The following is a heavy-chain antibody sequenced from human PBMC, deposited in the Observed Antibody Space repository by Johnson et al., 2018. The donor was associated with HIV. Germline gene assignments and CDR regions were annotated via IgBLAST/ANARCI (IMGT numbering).Heavy chain of an antibody. D-gene: IGHD6-6*01. CDR2: INWNGVRT. CDR3: AKDQGPLSSIAARGAFDI. Sequence: VQLVESGGGLVQPGGSLRLSCAASGFTFSSYDMHWVRQATGKGLEWVSGINWNGVRTAYPAPMKGRFTISRDNAKNSLYLQMNSLRAEDTAVYYCAKDQGPLSSIAARGAFDIWGQGTMVTVSS. J-gene: IGHJ3*02. CDR1: GFTFSSYD. V-gene: IGHV3-20*04.